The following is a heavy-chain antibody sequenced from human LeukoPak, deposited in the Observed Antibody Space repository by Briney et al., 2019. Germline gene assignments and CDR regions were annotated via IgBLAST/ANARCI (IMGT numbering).Heavy chain of an antibody. J-gene: IGHJ4*02. CDR1: GYTFTGYY. Sequence: ASVKVSCKASGYTFTGYYVHWVRQAPGQGLEWMGWINPSSGGTNYAQKFQGRVTMTGDTSISTVYMELSRLSSDDAAVYFCAGRPDTAMVPIFDYWGQGTLVTISS. CDR2: INPSSGGT. CDR3: AGRPDTAMVPIFDY. V-gene: IGHV1-2*02. D-gene: IGHD5-18*01.